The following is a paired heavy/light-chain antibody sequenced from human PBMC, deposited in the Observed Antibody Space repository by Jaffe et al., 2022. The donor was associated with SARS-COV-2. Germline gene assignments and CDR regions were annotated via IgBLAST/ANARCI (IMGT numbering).Heavy chain of an antibody. CDR3: ARLPTAMVAFDF. D-gene: IGHD5-18*01. CDR2: IYYSGNT. CDR1: GGSISSSSYY. V-gene: IGHV4-39*01. J-gene: IGHJ4*02. Sequence: QLQLQESGPGLVKPSETLSLTCTVSGGSISSSSYYWGWIRQPSGKGLEWIGSIYYSGNTYYIPSLKSRVSISVDTSKNQFSLNLSSVTAADTAVYFCARLPTAMVAFDFWGQGTLVTVSS.
Light chain of an antibody. Sequence: QSALTQPASVSGSPGQSITISCIGTSSDVGNYILVSWYQQHPGKAPKLMIYEANKRPSGVSNRFSGSKSGNTASLTISGLQAEDEADYFCCSYAGSSLYVFGTGTKVAVL. V-gene: IGLV2-23*01. CDR1: SSDVGNYIL. CDR3: CSYAGSSLYV. CDR2: EAN. J-gene: IGLJ1*01.